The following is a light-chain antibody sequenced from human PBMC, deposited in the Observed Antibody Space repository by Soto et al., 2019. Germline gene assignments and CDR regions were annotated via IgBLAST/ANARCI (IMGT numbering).Light chain of an antibody. CDR2: DVS. CDR1: SSDVGSSNY. J-gene: IGLJ3*02. CDR3: SSYTRGNSWV. V-gene: IGLV2-14*03. Sequence: QSVLTQPASVSGFPGQSITISCTGTSSDVGSSNYVSWYQHHPGKAPQLIIFDVSDRPSGVSHRFSGSKSGNTASLIISGLLAEDEAYYYCSSYTRGNSWVFGGGTKVTVL.